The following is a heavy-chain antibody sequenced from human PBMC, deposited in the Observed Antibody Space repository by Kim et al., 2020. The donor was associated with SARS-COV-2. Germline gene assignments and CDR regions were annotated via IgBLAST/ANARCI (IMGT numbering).Heavy chain of an antibody. V-gene: IGHV4-34*01. Sequence: SETLSLTCAVYGGSFSGYYWSWIRQPPGKGLEWIGEINHSGSTNYNPSLKSRVTISVDTSKSQFSLKLSSVTAADTAVYYCARVPGYCGSTSCHLYYYYYYNMDVWGQGTTVTVSS. CDR2: INHSGST. D-gene: IGHD2-2*01. CDR3: ARVPGYCGSTSCHLYYYYYYNMDV. J-gene: IGHJ6*02. CDR1: GGSFSGYY.